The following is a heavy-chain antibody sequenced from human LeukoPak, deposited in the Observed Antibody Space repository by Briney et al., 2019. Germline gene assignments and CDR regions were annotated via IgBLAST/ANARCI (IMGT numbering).Heavy chain of an antibody. Sequence: SETLSLTCAVSGGSISSRNWWSWVRQSPGKGLEWIAEIHHSGSTNYNPSLKSRVTILLDKSKDQFSLKMSSVTAADTAVYYCVRDLGSGNFAGPDAFDIWGQGTRVIVSS. V-gene: IGHV4-4*02. CDR1: GGSISSRNW. CDR3: VRDLGSGNFAGPDAFDI. CDR2: IHHSGST. D-gene: IGHD3-10*01. J-gene: IGHJ3*02.